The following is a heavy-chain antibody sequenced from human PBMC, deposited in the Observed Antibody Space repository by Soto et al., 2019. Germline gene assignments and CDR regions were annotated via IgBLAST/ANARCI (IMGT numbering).Heavy chain of an antibody. CDR3: ARERATRYMTTVISEAFDI. J-gene: IGHJ3*02. V-gene: IGHV4-59*01. Sequence: SEPLALTCTVSGGSISSYYWSWIRQPPGKGLEWIGYIYYSGSTNYNPSLKSRVTISVDTSKNQFSLKLSSVTAADTAVYYCARERATRYMTTVISEAFDIWGQGTMVT. CDR1: GGSISSYY. D-gene: IGHD4-17*01. CDR2: IYYSGST.